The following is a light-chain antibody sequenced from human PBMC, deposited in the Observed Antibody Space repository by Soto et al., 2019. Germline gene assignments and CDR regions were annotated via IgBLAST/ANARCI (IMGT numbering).Light chain of an antibody. CDR1: QTGSNSY. V-gene: IGKV3-20*01. Sequence: IVLTQSPGTLSLSPGERATLSCRASQTGSNSYLAWYQQKSAQALRLLIYGVSTRATGIPDRFSGSGSGTEFTLTISRLEPEDFAVYFCQQYGYSQWTFGQGTKVEIK. CDR3: QQYGYSQWT. J-gene: IGKJ1*01. CDR2: GVS.